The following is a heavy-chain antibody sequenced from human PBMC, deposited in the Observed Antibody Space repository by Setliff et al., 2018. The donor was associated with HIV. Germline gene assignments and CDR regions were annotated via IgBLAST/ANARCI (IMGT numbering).Heavy chain of an antibody. Sequence: SETLSLTCAVYGGSFSGHSWTWIRQPPGKGLEWIGEINRSGSANYNRSLKSRVTMSVDTSKNQFSLKLSSVTAADTAVYYCARGDYDILTGYYTRLPDYWGQGTLVTVSS. V-gene: IGHV4-34*01. CDR1: GGSFSGHS. CDR2: INRSGSA. CDR3: ARGDYDILTGYYTRLPDY. D-gene: IGHD3-9*01. J-gene: IGHJ4*02.